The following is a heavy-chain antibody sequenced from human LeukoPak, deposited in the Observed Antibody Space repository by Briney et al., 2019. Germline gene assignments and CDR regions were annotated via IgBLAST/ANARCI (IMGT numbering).Heavy chain of an antibody. J-gene: IGHJ4*02. Sequence: GESLKISCKASGYSFSSYWIGWVRQMPGEGLEWMGIIYPHDSYTRYSPSFQGQFTISAYKSTGTAYLQWSSLKASDTAMYYCATQTDTNFDFWGQGTLVTVSS. D-gene: IGHD5-18*01. CDR1: GYSFSSYW. V-gene: IGHV5-51*01. CDR2: IYPHDSYT. CDR3: ATQTDTNFDF.